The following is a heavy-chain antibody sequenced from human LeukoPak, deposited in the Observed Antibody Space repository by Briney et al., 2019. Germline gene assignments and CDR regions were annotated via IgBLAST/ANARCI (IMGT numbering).Heavy chain of an antibody. CDR2: IYSGGST. J-gene: IGHJ4*02. CDR1: GFTVSDNY. V-gene: IGHV3-53*01. Sequence: GRSLRLSCAASGFTVSDNYMSWVRQAPGKGLEWVAVIYSGGSTYYAESVEGRFTISRDNSKNTLYLQMNSLRAEDTAVYLCASDQVKGAYYFDYWGQGALVTVSS. D-gene: IGHD3-10*01. CDR3: ASDQVKGAYYFDY.